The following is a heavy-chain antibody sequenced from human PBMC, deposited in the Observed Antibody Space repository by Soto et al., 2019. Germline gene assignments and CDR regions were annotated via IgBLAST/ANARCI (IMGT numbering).Heavy chain of an antibody. CDR1: GYTFTGCY. V-gene: IGHV1-2*02. D-gene: IGHD6-13*01. CDR3: ARPYSSSWYYYYYGMDV. J-gene: IGHJ6*02. CDR2: INPNSGGT. Sequence: SVKVSCKASGYTFTGCYMHWVRQAPGQGLEWMGWINPNSGGTNYAQKFQGRVTMTRDTSISTAYMELSRLRSDDTAVYYCARPYSSSWYYYYYGMDVWGQGTTVTVSS.